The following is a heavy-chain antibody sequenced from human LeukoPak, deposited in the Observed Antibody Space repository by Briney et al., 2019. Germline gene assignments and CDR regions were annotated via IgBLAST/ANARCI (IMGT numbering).Heavy chain of an antibody. V-gene: IGHV3-21*01. CDR2: ISSSSSYI. D-gene: IGHD3-22*01. J-gene: IGHJ3*02. CDR1: GFTFSSYS. Sequence: GGSLRLSCAASGFTFSSYSMNWVRQAPGKGLEWVSSISSSSSYIYYADSVKGRFTISRDNAKNSLYLQMNSLRAEDTAVYYCAREEVTMIVVVRKSAFDIWGQGTMVTVSS. CDR3: AREEVTMIVVVRKSAFDI.